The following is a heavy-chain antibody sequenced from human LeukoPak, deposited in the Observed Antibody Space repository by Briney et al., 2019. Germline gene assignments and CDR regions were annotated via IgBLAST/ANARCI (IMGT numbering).Heavy chain of an antibody. Sequence: SETLSLTCTVSGGSISSYYWSWIRQPPGKGREGIGYIYYSGSTNYNPSLKSRVTISVDTSKNQFSLKLSSVTAADTAVYYCARARLYGSYYYYYGMDVWGQGTTVTVSS. CDR2: IYYSGST. J-gene: IGHJ6*02. CDR3: ARARLYGSYYYYYGMDV. D-gene: IGHD2-8*01. CDR1: GGSISSYY. V-gene: IGHV4-59*01.